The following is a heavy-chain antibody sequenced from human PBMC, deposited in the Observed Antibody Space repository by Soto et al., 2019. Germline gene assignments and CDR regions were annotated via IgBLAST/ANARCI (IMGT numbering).Heavy chain of an antibody. D-gene: IGHD6-13*01. CDR3: ARVSAAGTYDAFDI. CDR1: GGSISSYY. V-gene: IGHV4-4*07. Sequence: QVQLQESGPGLVKPSETLSLTCTVSGGSISSYYWSWIRQPAGKGLERIGRIYTSGSTNYNPSLKSRVTMSVDTSKNQFSLKLSSVTAADTAVYYCARVSAAGTYDAFDIWGQGTMVTVSS. CDR2: IYTSGST. J-gene: IGHJ3*02.